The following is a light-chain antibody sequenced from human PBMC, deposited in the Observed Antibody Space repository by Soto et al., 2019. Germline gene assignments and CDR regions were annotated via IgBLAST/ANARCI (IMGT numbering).Light chain of an antibody. CDR3: SSYTSSSTLDV. J-gene: IGLJ1*01. CDR1: GSDVGGYNY. CDR2: EVT. Sequence: QSVLTQHAPVSGSPGQSIPISFTGTGSDVGGYNYVSWYQQYPGEAPKLIVYEVTNRPPGVSNRFSGSKSGNTASLTISGLQAEDEADYYCSSYTSSSTLDVFGTGTKVTVL. V-gene: IGLV2-14*01.